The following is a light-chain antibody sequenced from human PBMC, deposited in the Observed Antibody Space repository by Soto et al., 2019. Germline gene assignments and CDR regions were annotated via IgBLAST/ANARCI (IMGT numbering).Light chain of an antibody. CDR3: QQYNSYSPA. J-gene: IGKJ1*01. Sequence: DIQMTQSTSTLSASVGDRGTITCRASQSISSWLAWYQQKPGKAPKLLIYDASSLESGVPSRFGGSGSGTEFTLTISSLQPDDFATYYCQQYNSYSPAFGQGTKVDIK. V-gene: IGKV1-5*01. CDR2: DAS. CDR1: QSISSW.